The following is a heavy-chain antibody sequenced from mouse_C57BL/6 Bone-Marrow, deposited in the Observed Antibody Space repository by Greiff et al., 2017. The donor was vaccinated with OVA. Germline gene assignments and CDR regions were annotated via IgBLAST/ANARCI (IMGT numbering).Heavy chain of an antibody. CDR2: IDPSDSYT. V-gene: IGHV1-50*01. J-gene: IGHJ2*01. CDR1: GYTFTSYW. CDR3: ARGTYDYLFDY. D-gene: IGHD2-4*01. Sequence: QVQLQQPGAELVKPGASVKLSCKASGYTFTSYWMQWVKQRPGQGLEWIGEIDPSDSYTNYNQKFKGKATLTVDTSASTAYMQLISLTSEDSAVYYCARGTYDYLFDYWGQGTTLTVSS.